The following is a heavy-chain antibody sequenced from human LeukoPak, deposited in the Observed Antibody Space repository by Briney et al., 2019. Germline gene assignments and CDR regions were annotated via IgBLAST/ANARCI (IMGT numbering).Heavy chain of an antibody. J-gene: IGHJ4*02. CDR1: GGSISSSGYY. Sequence: SETLSLTCNVSGGSISSSGYYWGWIRQPPGKGLEWIGSMYYSGSTYYNPSLKSRVIISVDTSKNQFSLKLSSVTAADTAVYYCARGKVGILRSIDYWGQGTLVTVS. CDR3: ARGKVGILRSIDY. CDR2: MYYSGST. V-gene: IGHV4-39*07. D-gene: IGHD3-3*01.